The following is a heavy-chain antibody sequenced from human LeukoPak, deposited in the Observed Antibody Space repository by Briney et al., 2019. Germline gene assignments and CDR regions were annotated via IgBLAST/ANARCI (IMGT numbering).Heavy chain of an antibody. Sequence: GGSLRPSCAASGFTFTRNAMAWVRQAPGKGLEWVSAIDGSGGTTFYADSVKGRVTISRVQSTNTVYLQTNSLRADDTAVYYCAKAHCSSTSCSRADNWGQGTLVTVSS. CDR3: AKAHCSSTSCSRADN. CDR2: IDGSGGTT. D-gene: IGHD2-2*01. J-gene: IGHJ4*02. CDR1: GFTFTRNA. V-gene: IGHV3-23*01.